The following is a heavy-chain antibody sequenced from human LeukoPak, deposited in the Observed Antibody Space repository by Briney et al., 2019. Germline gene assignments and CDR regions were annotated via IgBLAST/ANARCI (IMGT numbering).Heavy chain of an antibody. D-gene: IGHD3-22*01. CDR1: GFTFSSYG. J-gene: IGHJ4*02. CDR2: IWYDGSNK. V-gene: IGHV3-33*06. CDR3: AKDLYYYDSSGYCFDY. Sequence: GRSLRLSCAASGFTFSSYGMHWVRQAPGKGLEWVAVIWYDGSNKYYADPVKGRFTISRDNSKNTLYLQMNSLRAEDTAVYYCAKDLYYYDSSGYCFDYWGQGTLVTVSS.